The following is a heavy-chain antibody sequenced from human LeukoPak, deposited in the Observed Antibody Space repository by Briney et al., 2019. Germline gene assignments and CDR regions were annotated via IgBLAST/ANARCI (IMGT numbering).Heavy chain of an antibody. D-gene: IGHD2-8*01. CDR1: GGSFSGYY. J-gene: IGHJ4*02. V-gene: IGHV4-34*01. Sequence: SETLSLTCAVYGGSFSGYYWSWIRQPPGKGLEWIGEINHSGSTSYNPSLKSRVTISVDTSKNQFSLKLSSVTAADTAVYYCARGRAPGYCTLWGQGTLVTVSS. CDR3: ARGRAPGYCTL. CDR2: INHSGST.